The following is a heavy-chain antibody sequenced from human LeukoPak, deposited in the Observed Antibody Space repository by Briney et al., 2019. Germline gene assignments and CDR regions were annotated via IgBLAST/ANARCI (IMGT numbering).Heavy chain of an antibody. Sequence: GGSLRLSCAAPGFAFSNYWMHWVRQAPGKSLGWVSRISSEGRSTNYADSVKGRFTIYRDNDKNTLFLQMNSLRAEDAAVYFCARDLSSSGWSFDYWGQGTLVSVSS. V-gene: IGHV3-74*01. J-gene: IGHJ4*02. CDR3: ARDLSSSGWSFDY. CDR2: ISSEGRST. CDR1: GFAFSNYW. D-gene: IGHD6-19*01.